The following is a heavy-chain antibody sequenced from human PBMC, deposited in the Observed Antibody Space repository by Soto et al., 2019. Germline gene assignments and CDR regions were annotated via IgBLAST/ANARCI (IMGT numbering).Heavy chain of an antibody. D-gene: IGHD3-3*01. J-gene: IGHJ4*02. Sequence: QVQLVQSGAEVKKPGSSVKVSCKASGGTFSSYAISWVRQAPGQGLEWMGGSSPIFGTANFAQKFQGRVTITADEATSTAYMELSSLRSEDPAVYYCARGAYEYYFDYWGQGTLVTVSS. V-gene: IGHV1-69*12. CDR1: GGTFSSYA. CDR3: ARGAYEYYFDY. CDR2: SSPIFGTA.